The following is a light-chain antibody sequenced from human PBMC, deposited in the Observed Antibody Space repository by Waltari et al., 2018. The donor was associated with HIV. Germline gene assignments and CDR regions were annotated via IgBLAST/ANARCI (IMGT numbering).Light chain of an antibody. V-gene: IGLV2-11*01. CDR2: DVN. Sequence: QSALTQPRSVSGSPGQSVTISCTGTNNDVGGYYYVSWYPHRPGEAPRLMIYDVNKRPSGVPDRFSGSKSGNTASLTISGLQADDEAQYYCCSYAGSNTPVLFGGGSQLTVL. J-gene: IGLJ2*01. CDR1: NNDVGGYYY. CDR3: CSYAGSNTPVL.